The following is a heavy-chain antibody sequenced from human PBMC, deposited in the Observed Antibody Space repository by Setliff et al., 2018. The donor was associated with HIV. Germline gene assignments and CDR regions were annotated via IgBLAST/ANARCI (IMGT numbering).Heavy chain of an antibody. V-gene: IGHV3-21*05. CDR3: TRDLPLIVSSGRGNR. CDR2: ISRCSSLA. J-gene: IGHJ5*02. D-gene: IGHD1-26*01. CDR1: GFTFSDYS. Sequence: GESLRLSCVGSGFTFSDYSLNWVRQAPGRGLEWVSYISRCSSLAYQADSVKGRFTISRDNAKNLLYLQMNSLRADDTAVYYCTRDLPLIVSSGRGNRWGQGTLVTVSS.